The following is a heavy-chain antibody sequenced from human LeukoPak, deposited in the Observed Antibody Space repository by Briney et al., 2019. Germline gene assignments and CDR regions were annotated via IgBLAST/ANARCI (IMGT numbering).Heavy chain of an antibody. Sequence: PSETLSLTCTVSGDSISRYYWSWIRQPPGKGLEWIGYIYYSGSTNYNPSLKSRVTISVDTSKNQFSLKLSSVTAADTAVYYCARAMGYYGSGNFDYWGQGTLVTVSS. V-gene: IGHV4-59*01. D-gene: IGHD3-10*01. J-gene: IGHJ4*02. CDR1: GDSISRYY. CDR3: ARAMGYYGSGNFDY. CDR2: IYYSGST.